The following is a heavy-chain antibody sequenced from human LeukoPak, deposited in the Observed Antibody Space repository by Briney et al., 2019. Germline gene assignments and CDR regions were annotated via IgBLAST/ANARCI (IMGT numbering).Heavy chain of an antibody. Sequence: GGSLRLSCAASGFTFSSYAIHWVRQAPGKGLDWVAIISYDGGNKYYADSVKGRFTMSRDNSKSTLYLQMNSLRAEDTAVYYCARPHTFYYDSSGYYYGYYFDYWGQGTLVTVSS. D-gene: IGHD3-22*01. CDR1: GFTFSSYA. J-gene: IGHJ4*02. CDR3: ARPHTFYYDSSGYYYGYYFDY. CDR2: ISYDGGNK. V-gene: IGHV3-30-3*01.